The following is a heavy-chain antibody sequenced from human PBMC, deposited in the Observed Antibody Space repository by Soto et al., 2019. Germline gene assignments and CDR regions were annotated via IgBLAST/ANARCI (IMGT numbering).Heavy chain of an antibody. V-gene: IGHV3-15*06. CDR1: GFSVTNAW. J-gene: IGHJ6*02. Sequence: EVQLVDSGGGLVKPGGSLRLSCAASGFSVTNAWMTWVRQAPGKGLEWVGRVYTSAEGGATNYAAPVKGRFTISRDDSKNTVYLQMNSLITEVTAVYYCTTGAVEGLWGEGTTVTVS. CDR2: VYTSAEGGAT. CDR3: TTGAVEGL. D-gene: IGHD2-15*01.